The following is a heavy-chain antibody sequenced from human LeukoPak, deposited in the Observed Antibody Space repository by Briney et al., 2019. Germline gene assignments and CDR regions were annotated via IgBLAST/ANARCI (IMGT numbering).Heavy chain of an antibody. V-gene: IGHV4-34*01. CDR2: INHSGST. J-gene: IGHJ4*02. Sequence: SETLSLTCAVYGGSFSGYYWSWIRQPPGKGLEWIGEINHSGSTNYNPSLKSRVTISVDTSKNQFSLKLSSVTAADTAAYYCASTNRDGYNSSDYWGQGTLVTISS. D-gene: IGHD5-12*01. CDR1: GGSFSGYY. CDR3: ASTNRDGYNSSDY.